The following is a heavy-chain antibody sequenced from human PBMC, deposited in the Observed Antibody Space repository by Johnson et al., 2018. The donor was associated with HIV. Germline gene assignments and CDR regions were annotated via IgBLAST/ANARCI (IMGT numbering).Heavy chain of an antibody. CDR2: ISYDGSNK. Sequence: QVHLVESGGGVVQPGRSLRLSCAASGFTFSSYAMHWVRQAPGKGLEWVAVISYDGSNKYYADSVKGRFTISRYNSKNTLYLQMNSLRAEDTAVYYCARDQGGNHNAFDIWGQGTMVTVSS. CDR1: GFTFSSYA. J-gene: IGHJ3*02. V-gene: IGHV3-30*04. D-gene: IGHD1-14*01. CDR3: ARDQGGNHNAFDI.